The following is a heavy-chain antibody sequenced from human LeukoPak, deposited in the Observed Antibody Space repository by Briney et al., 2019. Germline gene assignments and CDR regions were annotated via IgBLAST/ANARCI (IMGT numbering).Heavy chain of an antibody. J-gene: IGHJ4*02. D-gene: IGHD2-15*01. CDR1: GFTFSSYA. CDR2: ISYDGSNK. V-gene: IGHV3-30-3*01. Sequence: GRSLRLSCAASGFTFSSYAMHWVRQAPGKGLEWVAVISYDGSNKYYADSVKGRFTISRDNSKNTLYLQMNSLRAEDTAVYYCAKGIGPNFDYWGQGTLVTVSS. CDR3: AKGIGPNFDY.